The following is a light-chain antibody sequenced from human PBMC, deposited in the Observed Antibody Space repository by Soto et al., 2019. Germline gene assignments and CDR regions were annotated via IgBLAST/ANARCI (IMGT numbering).Light chain of an antibody. V-gene: IGLV3-21*04. J-gene: IGLJ1*01. CDR1: NIGNKR. Sequence: SSELTQSPSVSVAPEKTATITCGGNNIGNKRVHWYRQKPGQAPVLLISYDSDRPSRIPERFSGSNSGNTATLTISRVEAGDEADYYCQVWDIMTDNYVFGSGTKVTVL. CDR2: YDS. CDR3: QVWDIMTDNYV.